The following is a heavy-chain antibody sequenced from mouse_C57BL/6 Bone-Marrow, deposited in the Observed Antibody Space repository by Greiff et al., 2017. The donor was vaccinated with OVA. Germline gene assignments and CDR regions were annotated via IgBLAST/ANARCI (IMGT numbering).Heavy chain of an antibody. CDR1: GYAFSSYW. Sequence: VMLVESGAELVKPGASVKISCKASGYAFSSYWMNWVKQRPGKGLEWIGQIYPGDGDTNYNGKFKGKATLTADKSSSTAYMQLSSLTSEDSAVYFCARSPAYFPFAYWGQGTLVTVSA. CDR2: IYPGDGDT. V-gene: IGHV1-80*01. D-gene: IGHD2-10*01. J-gene: IGHJ3*01. CDR3: ARSPAYFPFAY.